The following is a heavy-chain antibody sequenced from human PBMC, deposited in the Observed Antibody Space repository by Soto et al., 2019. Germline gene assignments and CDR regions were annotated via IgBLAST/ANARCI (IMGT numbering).Heavy chain of an antibody. J-gene: IGHJ4*02. CDR2: ISAYNGNT. CDR1: GYTFTSYG. CDR3: AAEHDGGYFDY. D-gene: IGHD3-16*01. Sequence: ASVKVSCKASGYTFTSYGISWVRQAPGQGLEWMGWISAYNGNTNYAQKLQGRVTMTTDTSTSTAYMELSSLRSEDTAVYYCAAEHDGGYFDYLGQGTLVTVPS. V-gene: IGHV1-18*01.